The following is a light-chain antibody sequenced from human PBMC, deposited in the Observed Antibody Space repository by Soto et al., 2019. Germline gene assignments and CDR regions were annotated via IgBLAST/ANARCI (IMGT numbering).Light chain of an antibody. Sequence: EIVLTQSPATLSLSPGERATLSCRASQSVSTYLAWYQQKPGQAPRLLIYDASSRATDIPARFSGSGSGTDFTLTIGSLEPEDFAVYYCQQRSNWPPFTFGQGTRLEIK. CDR1: QSVSTY. J-gene: IGKJ5*01. CDR3: QQRSNWPPFT. V-gene: IGKV3-11*01. CDR2: DAS.